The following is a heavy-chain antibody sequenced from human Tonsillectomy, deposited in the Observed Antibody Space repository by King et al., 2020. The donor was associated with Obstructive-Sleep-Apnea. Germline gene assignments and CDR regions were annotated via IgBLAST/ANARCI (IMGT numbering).Heavy chain of an antibody. CDR3: AKVFQINGYSSSWRLNWFDP. CDR2: ISGSGSST. Sequence: QLVQSGGGLVQPGGSLRLSCAASGFTFSSYAMSWVRQAPGKGLEWVSAISGSGSSTYYADSVKGRFTISRDNSKNTLYLQMNSLRAEDTAGYYCAKVFQINGYSSSWRLNWFDPWGQGTLVTVSS. V-gene: IGHV3-23*04. J-gene: IGHJ5*02. CDR1: GFTFSSYA. D-gene: IGHD6-13*01.